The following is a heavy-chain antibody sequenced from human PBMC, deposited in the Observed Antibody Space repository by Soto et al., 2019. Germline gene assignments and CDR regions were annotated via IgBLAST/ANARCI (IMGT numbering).Heavy chain of an antibody. CDR2: IWYDGSNK. CDR1: GFTFSSYG. Sequence: PGGSLRLSCAASGFTFSSYGMHWVRQAPGKGLEWVAVIWYDGSNKYYADSVKGRFTISRDNSKNTLYLQMNSLRAEDTAVYYCARTEYDILTGYYKKFDYWGQGTLVTVSS. D-gene: IGHD3-9*01. J-gene: IGHJ4*02. V-gene: IGHV3-33*01. CDR3: ARTEYDILTGYYKKFDY.